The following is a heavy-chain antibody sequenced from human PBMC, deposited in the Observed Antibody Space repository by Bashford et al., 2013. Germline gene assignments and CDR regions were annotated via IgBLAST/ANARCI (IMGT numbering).Heavy chain of an antibody. CDR2: ISPNNGGT. J-gene: IGHJ4*02. Sequence: WVRQAPGQGLEWMGWISPNNGGTNYAQKFQGRVTMTRDTSITTAYMELGSLRSNDTAVFYCARGGKEFVNYFESWGQGTLVTVSS. V-gene: IGHV1-2*02. CDR3: ARGGKEFVNYFES. D-gene: IGHD1-14*01.